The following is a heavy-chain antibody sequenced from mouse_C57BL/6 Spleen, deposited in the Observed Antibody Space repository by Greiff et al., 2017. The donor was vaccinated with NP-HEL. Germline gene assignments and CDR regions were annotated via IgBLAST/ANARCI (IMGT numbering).Heavy chain of an antibody. CDR1: GYAFSSYW. V-gene: IGHV1-80*01. CDR2: IYPGDGDT. D-gene: IGHD2-1*01. Sequence: VKLQESGAELVKPGASVKISCKASGYAFSSYWMNWVKQRPGKGLEWIGQIYPGDGDTNYNGKFKGKATLTADKSSSTAYMQLSSLTSEDSAVYFCAIVYYGNYEGYFDVWGTGTTVTVSS. J-gene: IGHJ1*03. CDR3: AIVYYGNYEGYFDV.